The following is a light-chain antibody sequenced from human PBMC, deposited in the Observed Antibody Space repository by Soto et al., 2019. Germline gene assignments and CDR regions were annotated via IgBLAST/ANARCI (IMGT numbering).Light chain of an antibody. CDR2: DAS. CDR1: QSISNR. V-gene: IGKV1-5*01. CDR3: QHYGGVWT. J-gene: IGKJ1*01. Sequence: DIQMTQSPSTLSASVGDRVTITCRASQSISNRLAWYQQKPGKAPKVLIYDASSLESGVPSRFIGSGSATEFILTISILQPDDFETYHCQHYGGVWTFGQATKVEIK.